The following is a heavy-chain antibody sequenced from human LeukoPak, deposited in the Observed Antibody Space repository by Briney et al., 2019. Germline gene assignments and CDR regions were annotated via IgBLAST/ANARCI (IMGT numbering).Heavy chain of an antibody. CDR1: GGSISRYY. CDR3: ARAEPSGTTSH. CDR2: ISYTGST. V-gene: IGHV4-59*01. D-gene: IGHD1-1*01. J-gene: IGHJ4*02. Sequence: SETLSLTCTVSGGSISRYYWSWIRQPPGKGLEWIGYISYTGSTTYNSSLKSRVTISLDTSQNQFSLKLTSVTPADTAVYYCARAEPSGTTSHWGQGTLVTVSS.